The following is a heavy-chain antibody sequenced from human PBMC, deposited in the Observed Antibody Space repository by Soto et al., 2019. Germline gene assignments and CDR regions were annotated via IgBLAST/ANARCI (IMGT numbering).Heavy chain of an antibody. CDR2: IYYSGST. D-gene: IGHD3-10*01. J-gene: IGHJ5*02. CDR1: GGSISSGDYY. Sequence: SETLSLTCTVSGGSISSGDYYWSWIRQPPGKGMEWIGYIYYSGSTYYNPSLKSRVTISVDTSKNQFSLKLSSVTAADTAVYYCARVITMVRGVSSNWFDPWGQGTLVTVSS. V-gene: IGHV4-30-4*01. CDR3: ARVITMVRGVSSNWFDP.